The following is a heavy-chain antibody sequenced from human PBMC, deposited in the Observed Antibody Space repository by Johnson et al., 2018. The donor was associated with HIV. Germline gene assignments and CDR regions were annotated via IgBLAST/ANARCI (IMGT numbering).Heavy chain of an antibody. D-gene: IGHD3-16*01. CDR3: ARSRHGGIQPSDAFDV. CDR2: INWNGGST. CDR1: GFTVSRNY. J-gene: IGHJ3*01. V-gene: IGHV3-20*04. Sequence: MLLVESGGGLVQPGGSLRLSCAASGFTVSRNYISWVRQAPGKGLEWLSGINWNGGSTGYADSVKGRFTISRDNAKNSLYLQMDSLRPEDTAVYYCARSRHGGIQPSDAFDVWGQGTMVTVAS.